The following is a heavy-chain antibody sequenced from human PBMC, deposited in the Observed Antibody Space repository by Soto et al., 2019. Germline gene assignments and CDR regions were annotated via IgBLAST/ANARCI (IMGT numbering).Heavy chain of an antibody. CDR2: IIPIFGTA. Sequence: SVKVSCKASGGTFSSYAISWVRQAPGQGLEWRGGIIPIFGTANYAQKFQGRVTITADKSTSTAYMGLSSLRSEDTAVYYCAIIPVGGPRSAYWGQGTLVTVSS. CDR1: GGTFSSYA. V-gene: IGHV1-69*06. J-gene: IGHJ4*02. CDR3: AIIPVGGPRSAY. D-gene: IGHD2-21*01.